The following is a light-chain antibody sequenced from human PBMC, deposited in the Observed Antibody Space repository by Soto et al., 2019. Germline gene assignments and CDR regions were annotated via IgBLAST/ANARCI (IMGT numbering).Light chain of an antibody. CDR2: EVT. CDR1: SSDVGGYKY. Sequence: QSALTQPPSASGSPGQSVTISCTGTSSDVGGYKYVSWYQHHPGKAPKVVIYEVTKRPSGVPDRFSGSQSGNTASLTVSGLQAEDEADYYCMSYTGSTTTHWVLGGGTKLTVL. V-gene: IGLV2-8*01. J-gene: IGLJ3*02. CDR3: MSYTGSTTTHWV.